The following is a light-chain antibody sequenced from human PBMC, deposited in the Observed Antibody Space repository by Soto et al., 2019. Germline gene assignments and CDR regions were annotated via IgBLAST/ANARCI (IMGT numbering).Light chain of an antibody. CDR2: DTS. CDR1: QSVNTF. V-gene: IGKV3-11*01. Sequence: EVVLTQSPATLSLSPGERATLSCRASQSVNTFLAWYQQKPGQSPRLLIYDTSFRATGIPTRFSGSGSGTGFRLTISSLEPEDFAIYYCQQRSNWPLTFGGGTKVEIK. CDR3: QQRSNWPLT. J-gene: IGKJ4*01.